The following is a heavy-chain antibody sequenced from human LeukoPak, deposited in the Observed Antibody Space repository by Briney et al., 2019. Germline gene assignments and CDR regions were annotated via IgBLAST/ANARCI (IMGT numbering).Heavy chain of an antibody. CDR2: IYPSGST. J-gene: IGHJ4*02. D-gene: IGHD3-3*01. CDR1: GGSVRSYY. V-gene: IGHV4-4*07. Sequence: SETLSLTCSVSGGSVRSYYWSWLRHPAGKGLEWIGRIYPSGSTSYNPSLKSRVTMSVDMSKNQFSLRLNSVTAADTAVYYCARVAYDFDCFDYWGQGTLVTVSS. CDR3: ARVAYDFDCFDY.